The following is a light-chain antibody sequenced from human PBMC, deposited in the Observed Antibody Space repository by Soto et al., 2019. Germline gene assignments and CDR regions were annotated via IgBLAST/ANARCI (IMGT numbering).Light chain of an antibody. V-gene: IGKV3D-15*01. Sequence: ETVMTQSPATLSVSTGEGATLSCRASQTINNNLAWYQQKPGQAPRLLIYGASSRATGIPDRFSGSGSGTDFTLTISRLEPEDFAVYYCHQYDSWTFGQGTKVDI. CDR3: HQYDSWT. CDR2: GAS. CDR1: QTINNN. J-gene: IGKJ1*01.